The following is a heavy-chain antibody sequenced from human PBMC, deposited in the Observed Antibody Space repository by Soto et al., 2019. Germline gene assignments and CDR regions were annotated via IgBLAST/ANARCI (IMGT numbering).Heavy chain of an antibody. J-gene: IGHJ4*02. CDR2: INAGNGNT. CDR3: ARESRYFDWLLYAF. V-gene: IGHV1-3*01. Sequence: ASVKVSCKSSGYTFTSYAMHWVRQAPGQRLEWMGWINAGNGNTKYSQKFQGRVTITRDTSASTAYMELSSLRSEDTAVYYCARESRYFDWLLYAFWGQGTLVTVSS. CDR1: GYTFTSYA. D-gene: IGHD3-9*01.